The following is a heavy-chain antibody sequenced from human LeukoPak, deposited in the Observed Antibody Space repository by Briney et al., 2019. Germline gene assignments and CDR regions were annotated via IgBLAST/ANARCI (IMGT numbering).Heavy chain of an antibody. Sequence: SVKVSXKASGGTFSSYAISWVRQAPGQGLEWMRGIIPIFGTANYAQKFQGRVTITTDESTSTAYMELSSLRSEDTAVYYCARGPPIETMVVIPLDYWGQGTLVTVSS. CDR2: IIPIFGTA. CDR3: ARGPPIETMVVIPLDY. J-gene: IGHJ4*02. D-gene: IGHD2-21*01. V-gene: IGHV1-69*05. CDR1: GGTFSSYA.